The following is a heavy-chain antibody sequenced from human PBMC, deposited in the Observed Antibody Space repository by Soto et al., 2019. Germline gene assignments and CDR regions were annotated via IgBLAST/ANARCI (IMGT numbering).Heavy chain of an antibody. CDR1: GYTFTSYD. CDR2: MKPNTLNS. CDR3: ARRAETHGWTAFGADKYYLDF. J-gene: IGHJ4*02. D-gene: IGHD3-3*01. Sequence: ASLKVSCKAFGYTFTSYDIYWVRQATGQGLEWMGWMKPNTLNSAYAQKFQGIVTVTSDTSINTVHMELSSLRSEDTAVDDCARRAETHGWTAFGADKYYLDFWGPYTLVNVS. V-gene: IGHV1-8*01.